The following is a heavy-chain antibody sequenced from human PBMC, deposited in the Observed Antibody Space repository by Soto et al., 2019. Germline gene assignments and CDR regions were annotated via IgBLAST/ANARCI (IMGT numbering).Heavy chain of an antibody. CDR3: AAGGGLPRYY. Sequence: PSATLSLTCTVSGGSISNAGYYWGWIRQHPGKGLEWIGYIYFSGTTYYNPSLKSRLTISLDTSKNQFSLKLSSVTAADTAVYYCAAGGGLPRYYWGQGTLVTVSS. V-gene: IGHV4-31*03. CDR1: GGSISNAGYY. J-gene: IGHJ4*02. D-gene: IGHD5-12*01. CDR2: IYFSGTT.